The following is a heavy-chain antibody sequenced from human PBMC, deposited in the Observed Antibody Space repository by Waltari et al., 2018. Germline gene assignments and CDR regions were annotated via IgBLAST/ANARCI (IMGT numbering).Heavy chain of an antibody. CDR3: ARFKGGDQPYVWGSDRGLIYYGMDV. CDR1: GGSFSGYY. D-gene: IGHD3-16*02. V-gene: IGHV4-34*01. J-gene: IGHJ6*02. Sequence: QVQLQQWGAGLLKPSETLSLTCAVYGGSFSGYYWSWIRQPPGKGLEWIGESNHSGGTNRNPSLKSRGTLSVDTAKNQFSLKLSSVTAADTAVYYCARFKGGDQPYVWGSDRGLIYYGMDVWGQGTTVTVSS. CDR2: SNHSGGT.